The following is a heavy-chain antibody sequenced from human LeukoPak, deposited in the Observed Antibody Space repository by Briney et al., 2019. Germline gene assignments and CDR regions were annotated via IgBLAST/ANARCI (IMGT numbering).Heavy chain of an antibody. CDR2: ISGSGGST. D-gene: IGHD3-22*01. J-gene: IGHJ4*02. Sequence: PGGSLRLSCAASGFTFSSYAMSWVRQAPGKGLEWVSAISGSGGSTYYADSVKGRFTISRDNSKNTLYLQMNSLRAEDTAVYYCAPTPDYYDSSGNLNYWGQGTLVTVSS. CDR1: GFTFSSYA. V-gene: IGHV3-23*01. CDR3: APTPDYYDSSGNLNY.